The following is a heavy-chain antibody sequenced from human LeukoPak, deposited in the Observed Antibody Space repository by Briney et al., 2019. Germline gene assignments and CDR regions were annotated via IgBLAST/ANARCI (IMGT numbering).Heavy chain of an antibody. Sequence: ASVKVPCKASGYTFTGYYMHWVRQAPGQGLEWMGWINPNSGGTNYAQKFQGRVTMTRDTSISTAYMELSRLRSDDTAVYYCARVGYCSSTSCYTGDYWGQGTLVTVSS. CDR1: GYTFTGYY. CDR3: ARVGYCSSTSCYTGDY. CDR2: INPNSGGT. V-gene: IGHV1-2*02. J-gene: IGHJ4*02. D-gene: IGHD2-2*02.